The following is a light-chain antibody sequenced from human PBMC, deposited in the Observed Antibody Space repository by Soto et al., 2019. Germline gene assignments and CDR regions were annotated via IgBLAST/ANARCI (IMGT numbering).Light chain of an antibody. CDR2: GAS. CDR1: QSVSSSY. J-gene: IGKJ1*01. Sequence: EIVLTQSPGALSLSPGERATLSCGASQSVSSSYLAWYQQKPGQAPRLLIYGASTRATGIPDRFSGRGSGTDFTLTNSRLKPEDFAVYYCQQYDSSPRTFGQGTKVEIK. CDR3: QQYDSSPRT. V-gene: IGKV3-20*01.